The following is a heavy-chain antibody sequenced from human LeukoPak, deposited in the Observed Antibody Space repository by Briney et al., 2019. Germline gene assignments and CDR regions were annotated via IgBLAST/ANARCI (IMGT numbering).Heavy chain of an antibody. D-gene: IGHD2-15*01. Sequence: SETLSLTFTFSVGSISSYYWSWIRQPAGKGLEWIGRIYTSGSTNYNPSLKSRVTMSVDTSKNQFSLKLSSVTAADTAVYYCAREKLRYYMDVWGKGTTVTISS. CDR3: AREKLRYYMDV. J-gene: IGHJ6*03. V-gene: IGHV4-4*07. CDR1: VGSISSYY. CDR2: IYTSGST.